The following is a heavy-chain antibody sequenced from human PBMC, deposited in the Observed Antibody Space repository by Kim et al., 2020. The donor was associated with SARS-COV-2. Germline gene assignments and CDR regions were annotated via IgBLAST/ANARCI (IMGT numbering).Heavy chain of an antibody. J-gene: IGHJ4*02. V-gene: IGHV1-69*01. CDR3: ARARPHYYDSNRD. Sequence: YAQKFQGRVTITADESTSTAYMELSSLRSEDTAVYYCARARPHYYDSNRDWGQGTLVTVSS. D-gene: IGHD3-22*01.